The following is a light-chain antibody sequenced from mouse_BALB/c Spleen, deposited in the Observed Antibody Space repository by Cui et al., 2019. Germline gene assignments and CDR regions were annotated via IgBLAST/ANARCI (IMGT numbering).Light chain of an antibody. CDR3: QQYNSYPLT. CDR2: SAS. CDR1: QNVGTN. Sequence: DIVMTQSQKFMSTSVGDRVSVTCKASQNVGTNVAWYQQKPGQSPKALIYSASYRYSGVPDRFTGSGSGKDFTLTISNVQSEDLAEYFCQQYNSYPLTFGGGTKLEIK. J-gene: IGKJ2*01. V-gene: IGKV6-15*01.